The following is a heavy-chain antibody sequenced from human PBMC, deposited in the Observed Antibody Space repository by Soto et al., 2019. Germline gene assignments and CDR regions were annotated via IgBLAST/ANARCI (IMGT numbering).Heavy chain of an antibody. Sequence: GGSLRLSGSASGFNFNSYTINWVRQAPWKGLEWVSSISRFSDRTYYADSVKGRFAIFRANAENSVYLPVNSLRAEDTAVYYCARVGPYFREFEYFDYWGQRIPVTGCS. CDR3: ARVGPYFREFEYFDY. D-gene: IGHD3-10*01. J-gene: IGHJ4*02. V-gene: IGHV3-21*06. CDR2: ISRFSDRT. CDR1: GFNFNSYT.